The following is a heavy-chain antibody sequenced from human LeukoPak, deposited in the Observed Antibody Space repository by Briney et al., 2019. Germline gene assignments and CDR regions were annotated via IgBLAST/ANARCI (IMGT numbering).Heavy chain of an antibody. J-gene: IGHJ4*02. CDR3: ARDRGTMVRGVIAYYFDY. V-gene: IGHV3-74*01. D-gene: IGHD3-10*01. Sequence: GGSLRLSCAASGFTFSSYWMHWVRQAPGKGLVWVSRINSDGSSTSYADSVKGRFTISRDNAKNTLYLQMNSLRAEDTAVYYCARDRGTMVRGVIAYYFDYWGQGTLVTVSS. CDR1: GFTFSSYW. CDR2: INSDGSST.